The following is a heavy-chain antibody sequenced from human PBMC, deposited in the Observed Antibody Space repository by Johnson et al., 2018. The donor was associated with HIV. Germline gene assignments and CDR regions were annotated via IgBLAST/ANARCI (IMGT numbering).Heavy chain of an antibody. V-gene: IGHV3-30*04. Sequence: QMQLVESGGGVVQPGRSLRLSCAASGFTFSSYAMHWVRQAPGKGLEWVAVISYDGSIKYYADSVKGRFTISRDNSKTTLYLQMNSQRAEDTAVYYCARVLVAADYAFDNWGQGTMVTVSS. CDR3: ARVLVAADYAFDN. CDR1: GFTFSSYA. D-gene: IGHD1-26*01. CDR2: ISYDGSIK. J-gene: IGHJ3*02.